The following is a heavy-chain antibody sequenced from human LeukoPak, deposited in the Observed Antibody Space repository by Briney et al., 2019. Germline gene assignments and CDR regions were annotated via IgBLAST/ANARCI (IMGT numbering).Heavy chain of an antibody. CDR1: GVSISSNY. Sequence: SETLSLTCTVSGVSISSNYWSWIRQPPGKGLEWIGYMYHSGSGNYNPSLKSRVTISVDTSKNQFSLKLSSVTVADTAVYYCARWALKSAFDMWGQGTMVTVSS. CDR3: ARWALKSAFDM. CDR2: MYHSGSG. J-gene: IGHJ3*02. V-gene: IGHV4-59*01.